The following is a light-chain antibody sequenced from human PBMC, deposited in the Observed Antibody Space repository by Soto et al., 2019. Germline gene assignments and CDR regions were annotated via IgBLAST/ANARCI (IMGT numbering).Light chain of an antibody. Sequence: EIVLAHSPATLSLSPGEIFTLSCRATQTIGNKLAWYLQRPGQAPRLLIYGASTRATGIPARFSGSGSGTEFTLTISSLQSEDFAVYYCQQYNNWPPITFGQGTRLEIK. CDR2: GAS. J-gene: IGKJ5*01. CDR1: QTIGNK. V-gene: IGKV3-15*01. CDR3: QQYNNWPPIT.